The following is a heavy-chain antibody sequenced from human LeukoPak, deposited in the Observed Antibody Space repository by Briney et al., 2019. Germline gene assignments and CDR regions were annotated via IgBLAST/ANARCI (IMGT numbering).Heavy chain of an antibody. CDR2: INQNGGER. D-gene: IGHD1-26*01. CDR1: GFRLSGHW. V-gene: IGHV3-7*01. J-gene: IGHJ3*02. CDR3: VRGGLGRELLIFDI. Sequence: GGSLRLSCAASGFRLSGHWMTWVRQAPGKGLEWVAHINQNGGERYYVDSVKGRLTISRDNAKNSLFLHMDSLRAEDTAVYYCVRGGLGRELLIFDIWGQGTMVTVSS.